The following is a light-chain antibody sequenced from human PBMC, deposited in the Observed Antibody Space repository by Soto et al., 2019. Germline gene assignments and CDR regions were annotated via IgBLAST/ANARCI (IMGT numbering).Light chain of an antibody. CDR1: QDIDKN. CDR2: ATS. V-gene: IGKV1-39*01. CDR3: QQSYSSAYT. Sequence: GDRVTITCLASQDIDKNINWYQKKSGKAPKLLLYATSSRQSGVPSRFSGSGAGTEFTLAIRSLQPEDSATYYCQQSYSSAYTFGQGTRVEI. J-gene: IGKJ2*01.